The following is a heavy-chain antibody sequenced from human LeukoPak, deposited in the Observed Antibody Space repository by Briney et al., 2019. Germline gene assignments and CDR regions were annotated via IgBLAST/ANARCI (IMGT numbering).Heavy chain of an antibody. D-gene: IGHD3-16*02. CDR2: INPRTGAT. CDR1: GYTFSVHY. Sequence: ASVKVSCKTSGYTFSVHYIYWVRQTPKQGLEWMGFINPRTGATYYAENFQGRVTLTRDTSISTAYLELRSDDTAVYYCARVATKFQMLYPDFWGQGSLVTVSS. CDR3: ARVATKFQMLYPDF. V-gene: IGHV1-2*02. J-gene: IGHJ4*02.